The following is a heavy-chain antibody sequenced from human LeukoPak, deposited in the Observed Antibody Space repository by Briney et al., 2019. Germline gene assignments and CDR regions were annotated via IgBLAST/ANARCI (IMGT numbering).Heavy chain of an antibody. CDR3: ARGRLLLWFGELLRRYYYYYMDV. CDR2: INPNSGGT. D-gene: IGHD3-10*01. V-gene: IGHV1-2*02. Sequence: ASVKVSCKASGYTFTCYYMHWLRQAPGQGLEWMGWINPNSGGTNYAQKVQGRVTMTRDTSISTAYMELSRLRSDDTAVYYCARGRLLLWFGELLRRYYYYYMDVWGKGTTVTISS. CDR1: GYTFTCYY. J-gene: IGHJ6*03.